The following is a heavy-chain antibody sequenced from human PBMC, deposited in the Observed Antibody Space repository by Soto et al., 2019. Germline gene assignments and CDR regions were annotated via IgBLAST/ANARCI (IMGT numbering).Heavy chain of an antibody. CDR2: INHSGST. Sequence: SETLSLTCAVYGGSFSGYYWSWIRQPPGKGLEWIGEINHSGSTNYNPSLKSRVTISVDTSKNQFSLKLSSVTAADTGVDYWARTPYMVRGVIGAFDIWGQGTMVT. V-gene: IGHV4-34*01. J-gene: IGHJ3*02. D-gene: IGHD3-10*01. CDR1: GGSFSGYY. CDR3: ARTPYMVRGVIGAFDI.